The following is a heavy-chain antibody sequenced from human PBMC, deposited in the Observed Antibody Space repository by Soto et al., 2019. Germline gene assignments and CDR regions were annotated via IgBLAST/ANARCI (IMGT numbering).Heavy chain of an antibody. CDR2: VYPGDSDS. J-gene: IGHJ4*02. D-gene: IGHD4-4*01. V-gene: IGHV5-51*01. CDR1: GYSFTNYW. CDR3: ARIPSAYRNYYFDN. Sequence: ESLKISCKGSGYSFTNYWIGWVRQMPGKALEWMGIVYPGDSDSRYSPSFQGQVTISADKSISTAYLQWSSLKASDTAMYYCARIPSAYRNYYFDNWGQGTLVTVSS.